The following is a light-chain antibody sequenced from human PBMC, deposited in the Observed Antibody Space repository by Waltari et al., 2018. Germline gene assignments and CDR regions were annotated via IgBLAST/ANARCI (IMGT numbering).Light chain of an antibody. J-gene: IGLJ1*01. CDR2: NNY. CDR3: ATWDDSLKGFV. V-gene: IGLV1-44*01. Sequence: QSVLTQPPSASGTPGQRVTISCSGRSSDIGRNTVNWYQPLPGTAPRLLIYNNYYRPSRVPDRFSGSRSGTSASLAISGLQSEDEAVFYCATWDDSLKGFVFGSGTKVTVL. CDR1: SSDIGRNT.